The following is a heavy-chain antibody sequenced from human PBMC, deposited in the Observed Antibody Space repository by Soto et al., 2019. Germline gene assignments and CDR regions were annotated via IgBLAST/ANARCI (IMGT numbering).Heavy chain of an antibody. D-gene: IGHD3-22*01. J-gene: IGHJ4*02. V-gene: IGHV4-30-2*01. Sequence: SETLSLTCTVSGGSISSGGYSWSWIRQPPGKGLEWIGYIYHSGSTYYNPSLKSRVTISVDRSKNQFSLKLSSVTAADTAVYYCARKRSYDSSDYQLYYFDYWGQGTLVTVSS. CDR3: ARKRSYDSSDYQLYYFDY. CDR1: GGSISSGGYS. CDR2: IYHSGST.